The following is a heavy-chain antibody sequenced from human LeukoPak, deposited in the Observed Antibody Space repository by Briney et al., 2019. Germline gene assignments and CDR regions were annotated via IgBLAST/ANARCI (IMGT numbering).Heavy chain of an antibody. V-gene: IGHV1-46*01. CDR3: ATNYYGSGTYYSPLLFSFDY. CDR1: GYTFTSYS. J-gene: IGHJ4*02. Sequence: ASVKVSCKASGYTFTSYSIRWVRQAPGQGLEWMGIINPIGGSTSYAQIFQGRVTMTRDTSTSTVYMELSSLRSEDTAVYYCATNYYGSGTYYSPLLFSFDYWGQGTLVTVSS. D-gene: IGHD3-10*01. CDR2: INPIGGST.